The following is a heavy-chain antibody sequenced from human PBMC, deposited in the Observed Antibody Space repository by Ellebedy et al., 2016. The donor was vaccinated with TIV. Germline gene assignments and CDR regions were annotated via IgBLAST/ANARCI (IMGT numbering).Heavy chain of an antibody. J-gene: IGHJ4*02. CDR3: ARVLAVTTEYYFDY. CDR1: GFTFSSYW. CDR2: INSDGSST. D-gene: IGHD4-17*01. Sequence: GESLKISCAASGFTFSSYWMHWVRQAPGKGLVWVSRINSDGSSTSYADSVKGRFTISRDNAKNTLYLQMNSLRAEDTAVYYCARVLAVTTEYYFDYWGQGTLVTVSS. V-gene: IGHV3-74*01.